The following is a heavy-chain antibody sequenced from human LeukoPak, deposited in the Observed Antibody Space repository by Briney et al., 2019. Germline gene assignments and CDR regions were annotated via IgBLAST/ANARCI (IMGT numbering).Heavy chain of an antibody. CDR2: IYYGGST. J-gene: IGHJ4*02. CDR1: GGSISSYY. Sequence: PSETLSLTCTVSGGSISSYYWSWLRQPPGKGLEWIGYIYYGGSTNYNPSLKSRVTISVDTSKNQFSLKLSSVTAADTAVYYCARRHWGPIDYWGQGTLVTVSS. V-gene: IGHV4-59*08. CDR3: ARRHWGPIDY. D-gene: IGHD7-27*01.